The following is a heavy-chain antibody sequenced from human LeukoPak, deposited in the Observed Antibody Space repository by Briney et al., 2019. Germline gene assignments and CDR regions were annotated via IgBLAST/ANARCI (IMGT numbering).Heavy chain of an antibody. CDR2: ISSSGSTI. CDR3: AELGITMIGGV. V-gene: IGHV3-48*03. D-gene: IGHD3-10*02. J-gene: IGHJ6*04. Sequence: GGSLRLSCSASGFTFISYEINWVRQAPGKGLEWVLYISSSGSTIYYADSVKGRFTISRDKAKNSLYLQMNSLRAEDTAVYYCAELGITMIGGVWGKGTTVTISS. CDR1: GFTFISYE.